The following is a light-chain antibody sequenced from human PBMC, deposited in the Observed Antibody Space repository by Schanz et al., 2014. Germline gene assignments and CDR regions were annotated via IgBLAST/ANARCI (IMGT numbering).Light chain of an antibody. CDR1: SSDVGTYNL. CDR2: EGS. J-gene: IGLJ1*01. CDR3: SSYTISSSYV. Sequence: QSVLTQPRSVSGSPGQSVTISCTGTSSDVGTYNLVSWYQQHPGKAPKVMIYEGSKRPSGVSNRFSGSKSGNTASLTISGLQAEDEADYYCSSYTISSSYVFGTGTKLTVL. V-gene: IGLV2-14*02.